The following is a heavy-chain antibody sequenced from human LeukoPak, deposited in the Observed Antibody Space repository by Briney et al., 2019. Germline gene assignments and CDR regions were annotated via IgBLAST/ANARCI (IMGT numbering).Heavy chain of an antibody. J-gene: IGHJ4*02. CDR2: IIPHSGGT. CDR3: ARGDVQLSLDY. Sequence: GASVKVSCKASGYTFTGNYMHWVRQAPGQGREWVGWIIPHSGGTNYAQEFQGRVTMTRDTSISTAYMELSSLRSDDTAVYYCARGDVQLSLDYWGQGTLVTVSS. CDR1: GYTFTGNY. V-gene: IGHV1-2*02. D-gene: IGHD2/OR15-2a*01.